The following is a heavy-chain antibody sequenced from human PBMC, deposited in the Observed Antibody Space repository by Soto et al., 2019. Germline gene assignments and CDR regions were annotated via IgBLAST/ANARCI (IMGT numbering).Heavy chain of an antibody. V-gene: IGHV1-18*01. CDR2: IITNNSTT. J-gene: IGHJ5*02. CDR3: ARDRSGIAVAGTMQWFDP. CDR1: GYTFISYG. Sequence: ASVKVSCKASGYTFISYGIAWVRQAPGQGLEWMGWIITNNSTTNYAQKLQGRVTITRDTSASTAYMELSSLRSEDTAVYYCARDRSGIAVAGTMQWFDPWGQGTLVTVSS. D-gene: IGHD6-19*01.